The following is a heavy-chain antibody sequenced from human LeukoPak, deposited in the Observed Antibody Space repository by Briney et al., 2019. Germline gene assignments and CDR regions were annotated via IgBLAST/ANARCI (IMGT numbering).Heavy chain of an antibody. V-gene: IGHV3-21*01. Sequence: GGSLRLSCAASGFTFSSYSMNWVRQAPGKGLEWVSSISSSSSYIYYADPVKGRFTISRDNAKNSLYLQMNSLRAEDTAVYYCARDSVAKKPDYWGQGTLVTVPS. CDR3: ARDSVAKKPDY. CDR1: GFTFSSYS. J-gene: IGHJ4*02. CDR2: ISSSSSYI. D-gene: IGHD5-12*01.